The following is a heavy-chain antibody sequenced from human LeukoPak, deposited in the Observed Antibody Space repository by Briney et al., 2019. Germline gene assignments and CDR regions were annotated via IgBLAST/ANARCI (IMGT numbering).Heavy chain of an antibody. CDR2: IYYSGST. V-gene: IGHV4-39*07. CDR3: AREYDYYGSGSYDATGYYYYMDV. CDR1: GGSISSSSYF. J-gene: IGHJ6*03. D-gene: IGHD3-10*01. Sequence: SETLSLTCTVSGGSISSSSYFWAWIRQPPGKGLEWIGSIYYSGSTYYNPPLNSRVTISVDTSKNQFSLKLSSVTAADTAVYYCAREYDYYGSGSYDATGYYYYMDVWGKGTTVTVSS.